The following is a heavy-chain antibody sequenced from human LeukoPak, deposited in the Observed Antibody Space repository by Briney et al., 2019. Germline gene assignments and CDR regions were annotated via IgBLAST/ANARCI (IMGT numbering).Heavy chain of an antibody. CDR3: ARSPSSGYDHMDY. V-gene: IGHV3-48*03. CDR1: GFTLSSHE. Sequence: GGSLRLSCAVSGFTLSSHEMNWVRQAPGKGLEWISYISNRGYITHYADSVEGRFTISRDDAENSLYLQMNSLRADDTSVYYCARSPSSGYDHMDYWGRGTLVTVSS. D-gene: IGHD5-12*01. J-gene: IGHJ4*02. CDR2: ISNRGYIT.